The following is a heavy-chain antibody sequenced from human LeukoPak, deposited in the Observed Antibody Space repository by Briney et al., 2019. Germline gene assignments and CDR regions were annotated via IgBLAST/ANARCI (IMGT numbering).Heavy chain of an antibody. V-gene: IGHV4-34*01. D-gene: IGHD3-10*01. CDR3: ARGLAIRGVSRFDP. Sequence: SETLSLTCAVYGGSFSGYYWSWIRQPPGKGLEWIGEINHSGSTNYNPSLKSRVTISVDTSKNQFSLKLSSVTAADTAVYYCARGLAIRGVSRFDPWGQGTLVTVSS. CDR2: INHSGST. CDR1: GGSFSGYY. J-gene: IGHJ5*02.